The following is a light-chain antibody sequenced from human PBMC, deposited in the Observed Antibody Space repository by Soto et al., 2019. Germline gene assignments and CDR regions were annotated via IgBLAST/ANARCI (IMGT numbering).Light chain of an antibody. J-gene: IGLJ1*01. V-gene: IGLV2-14*01. CDR2: EVS. CDR1: SSDVGFYNY. CDR3: SSYRSSSTLYV. Sequence: VLTQPASVSGSPGQSITISCTGTSSDVGFYNYVSWYQQHPGKAPKLMIYEVSNRPSGVSNRFSGSKSGNTASLTISGLQAEDEADYYCSSYRSSSTLYVFGTGTKVTVL.